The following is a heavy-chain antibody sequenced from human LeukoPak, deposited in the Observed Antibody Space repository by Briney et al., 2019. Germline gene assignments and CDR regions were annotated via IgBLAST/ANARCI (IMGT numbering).Heavy chain of an antibody. CDR3: ARVTTSGCYKFDY. CDR1: GFTVSSNY. CDR2: IYTSGST. Sequence: GGSLRLSCAASGFTVSSNYISWVRQAPGKGLEWVSLIYTSGSTYYADSVKGRFTISRDNSKNTLYLQMNSLRAEDTAVYYCARVTTSGCYKFDYWGQGTLVTVSS. V-gene: IGHV3-53*01. D-gene: IGHD3-10*01. J-gene: IGHJ4*02.